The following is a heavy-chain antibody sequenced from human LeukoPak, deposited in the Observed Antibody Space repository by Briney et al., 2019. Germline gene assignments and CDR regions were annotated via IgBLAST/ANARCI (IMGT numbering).Heavy chain of an antibody. V-gene: IGHV1-69*13. CDR2: IIPIFGTT. D-gene: IGHD3-22*01. J-gene: IGHJ3*02. Sequence: SVKVSCKASGGTFINYAISWVRQAPGQGLEWMGGIIPIFGTTNYAQNFQGRVTITADESTSTAYMELSSLRSEDSAVYYCASSPYYYDSGGYPATFDIWGPGTMVTVSS. CDR3: ASSPYYYDSGGYPATFDI. CDR1: GGTFINYA.